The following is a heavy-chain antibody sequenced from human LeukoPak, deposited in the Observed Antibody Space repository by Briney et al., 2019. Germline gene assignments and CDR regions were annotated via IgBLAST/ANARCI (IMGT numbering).Heavy chain of an antibody. J-gene: IGHJ4*02. Sequence: GGSLRLSCAAFGFTLSHTGMHWVRQAPGKGLDWVAVISYDGRNKYYADSVKGRFTRSRDDFKNTLDLQMNSLRAEDTAVYYCASIVYSGYDSNDYWGQGTLVTVSS. CDR2: ISYDGRNK. D-gene: IGHD5-12*01. CDR1: GFTLSHTG. V-gene: IGHV3-30*03. CDR3: ASIVYSGYDSNDY.